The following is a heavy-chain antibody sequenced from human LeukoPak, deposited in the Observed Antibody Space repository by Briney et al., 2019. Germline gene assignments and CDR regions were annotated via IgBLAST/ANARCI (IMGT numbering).Heavy chain of an antibody. Sequence: GGSLRLSCAASGFIFSGYWMSWVRQAPGKGLEWVAIINLDGSEQYYVASVKGRFTIYRDNAKKSLFLQMNSLRPEDTAIYYCAKYGGDLGVAFEYWGQGTLVTVSS. CDR1: GFIFSGYW. CDR3: AKYGGDLGVAFEY. V-gene: IGHV3-7*01. D-gene: IGHD2-21*01. J-gene: IGHJ4*02. CDR2: INLDGSEQ.